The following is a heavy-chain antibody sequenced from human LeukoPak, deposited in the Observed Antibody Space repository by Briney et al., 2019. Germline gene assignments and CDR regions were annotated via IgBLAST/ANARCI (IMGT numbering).Heavy chain of an antibody. V-gene: IGHV3-30*04. CDR2: ISYDGSNK. D-gene: IGHD4-23*01. J-gene: IGHJ4*02. CDR3: ARPFGNDYGGSFDY. Sequence: GGSLRLSCAASGFTFSSYAVHWVRQAPGKGLEWVALISYDGSNKYYADSVKGRFTISRDNSKNTLYLQMNSLRTEDTAVYYCARPFGNDYGGSFDYWGQGTLVTVSS. CDR1: GFTFSSYA.